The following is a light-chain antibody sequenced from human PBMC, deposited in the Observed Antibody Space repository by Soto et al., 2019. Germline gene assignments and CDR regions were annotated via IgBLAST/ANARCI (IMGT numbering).Light chain of an antibody. CDR1: SSDVGGYNY. V-gene: IGLV2-14*03. CDR3: SSYTTTSAVA. CDR2: DVT. J-gene: IGLJ2*01. Sequence: QSALTQPASVSGSPGQWITISCIGTSSDVGGYNYVSWYQQHPGKAPKLMIYDVTNRPSGVSYRFSGSKSGNTASLTISGLQAEDEADYYCSSYTTTSAVAFGGGTKVTVL.